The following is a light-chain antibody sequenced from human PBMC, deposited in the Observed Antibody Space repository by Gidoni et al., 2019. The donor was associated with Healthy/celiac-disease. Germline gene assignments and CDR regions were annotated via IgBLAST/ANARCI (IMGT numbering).Light chain of an antibody. J-gene: IGLJ2*01. CDR2: DNN. CDR1: SSNIGNNY. CDR3: GTWDSSLSAVV. Sequence: QSVLTLPPSVSAAPGQKVTISCSGSSSNIGNNYVSWYQQLPGTAPKLLIYDNNKRPSGIPDRFSGSKSGTSATLGITRLQTGDEADYYCGTWDSSLSAVVFGGGTKLTVL. V-gene: IGLV1-51*01.